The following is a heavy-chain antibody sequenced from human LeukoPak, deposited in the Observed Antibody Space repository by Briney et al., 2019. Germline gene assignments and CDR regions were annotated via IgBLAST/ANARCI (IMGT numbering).Heavy chain of an antibody. CDR1: GFXVSSNY. Sequence: GGSLRLSCAASGFXVSSNYISWVRQAPGKGLEWVSVIYSGGSTYYADSVKGRFTISRHNSKNTLYLQMNSLRAEDTAVYYCARDLSGPRHCSGGSCYRYYYYGMDVWGQGTTVTVSS. V-gene: IGHV3-53*04. D-gene: IGHD2-15*01. CDR2: IYSGGST. CDR3: ARDLSGPRHCSGGSCYRYYYYGMDV. J-gene: IGHJ6*02.